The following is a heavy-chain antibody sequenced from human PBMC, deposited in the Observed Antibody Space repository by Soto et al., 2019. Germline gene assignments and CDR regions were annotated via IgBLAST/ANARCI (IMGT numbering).Heavy chain of an antibody. CDR2: IDPSDSYT. Sequence: EVQLVQSGAEVKKPGESLRISCKGSGYSFTSYWISWVRQMPGKGLEWMGRIDPSDSYTNYSPSFQGHATISADKSISTAYLQWSSLKASDTAMYYCARTSMQSRGYSYGHGGMDVWGQGTTVTVSS. J-gene: IGHJ6*02. CDR1: GYSFTSYW. CDR3: ARTSMQSRGYSYGHGGMDV. V-gene: IGHV5-10-1*01. D-gene: IGHD5-18*01.